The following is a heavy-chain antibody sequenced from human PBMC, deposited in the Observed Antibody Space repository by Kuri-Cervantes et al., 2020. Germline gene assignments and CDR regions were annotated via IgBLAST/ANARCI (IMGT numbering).Heavy chain of an antibody. J-gene: IGHJ5*02. CDR2: MNPNSGNT. CDR3: ARGYTYYYGSGSYYTVRFDP. V-gene: IGHV1-8*01. D-gene: IGHD3-10*01. Sequence: ASVKVSCKASGYTFTSYDINWVRQATGQGLEWMGWMNPNSGNTGYAQKFQGRVTMTRNTSISTAYMELSSLRSDDTAVYYCARGYTYYYGSGSYYTVRFDPWGQGTLVTVSS. CDR1: GYTFTSYD.